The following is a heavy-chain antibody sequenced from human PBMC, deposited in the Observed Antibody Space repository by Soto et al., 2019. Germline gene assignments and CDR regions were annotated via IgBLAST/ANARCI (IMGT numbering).Heavy chain of an antibody. J-gene: IGHJ4*02. V-gene: IGHV1-18*04. D-gene: IGHD3-10*01. CDR2: INVHNGNS. CDR1: GYLFTSNG. CDR3: ARVELMIRGRHDY. Sequence: QVQLVQSGAEVKKPGASVKVSCKASGYLFTSNGISWVRQAPGQGLEWLGWINVHNGNSNYAQKFQGRVTMTTDTSTSTAYMEVRILKSDDTAIYYCARVELMIRGRHDYWGQGTLVTVSS.